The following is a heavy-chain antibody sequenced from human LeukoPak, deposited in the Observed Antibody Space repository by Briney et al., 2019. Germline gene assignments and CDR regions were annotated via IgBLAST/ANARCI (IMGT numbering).Heavy chain of an antibody. D-gene: IGHD7-27*01. Sequence: PSETLSLTCTVSGYSISSGYYWGRIRQPPGKGLEWIGSIYHSGSTYYNPSLKSRVTISVDTSKNQFSLKLSSVTAADTAVYYCARDLWGSRYYFDYWGQGTLVTVSS. CDR3: ARDLWGSRYYFDY. V-gene: IGHV4-38-2*02. CDR1: GYSISSGYY. CDR2: IYHSGST. J-gene: IGHJ4*02.